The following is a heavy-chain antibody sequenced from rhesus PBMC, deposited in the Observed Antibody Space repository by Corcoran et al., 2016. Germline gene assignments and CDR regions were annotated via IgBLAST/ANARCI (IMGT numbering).Heavy chain of an antibody. CDR3: ARGSVDFWSGYYYFDY. D-gene: IGHD3-3*01. J-gene: IGHJ4*01. CDR1: GGTISSGYYY. V-gene: IGHV4S12*01. Sequence: QVQLQESGPGVVKPSETLSLTCAVSGGTISSGYYYWRWIRQPPGKGPGWIGGIYSNSESTNYNPSLKSRVTISKDTSKNQFSLKLSSVTATDTAVYYCARGSVDFWSGYYYFDYWGQGVLVIVSS. CDR2: IYSNSEST.